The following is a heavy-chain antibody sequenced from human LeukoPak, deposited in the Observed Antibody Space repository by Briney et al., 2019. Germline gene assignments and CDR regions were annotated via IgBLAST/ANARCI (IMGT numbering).Heavy chain of an antibody. J-gene: IGHJ4*02. D-gene: IGHD4-17*01. Sequence: GGSLRLSCAASGFTFSSYSMNWVRQAPGKGLEWVSSISSSSSYIYYADSVKGRFTISRDNAKNSLYLQMNSLRADDTAVYYCARDSDYGDYGDFDYWGQGTLVTVSS. CDR3: ARDSDYGDYGDFDY. CDR2: ISSSSSYI. V-gene: IGHV3-21*01. CDR1: GFTFSSYS.